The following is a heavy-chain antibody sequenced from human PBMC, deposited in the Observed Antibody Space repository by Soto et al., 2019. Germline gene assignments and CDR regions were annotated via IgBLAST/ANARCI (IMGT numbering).Heavy chain of an antibody. CDR3: ARENLGFWSTYRAGDYYYMDV. D-gene: IGHD3-3*01. CDR1: GYTFTNSA. Sequence: QVQLVQSGPEIKKPGASVKVSCKASGYTFTNSAMHWVRLDPGQSLEWMGWINAGNGNTRFSQNFQGRVTITRDTSASTAYMELNSLTSEDTAVYFCARENLGFWSTYRAGDYYYMDVWGKGTTVTVSS. V-gene: IGHV1-3*01. CDR2: INAGNGNT. J-gene: IGHJ6*03.